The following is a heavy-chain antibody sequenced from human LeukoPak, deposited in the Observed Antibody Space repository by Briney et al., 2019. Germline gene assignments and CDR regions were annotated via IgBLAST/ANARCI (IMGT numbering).Heavy chain of an antibody. Sequence: GGSLRLSCAASGFTFSSYSMNWVRQAPGKGLEWVSGISWNSGSIGYADSVKGRFTISRDNAKNSLYLQMNSLRAEDTALYYCAKVGPGIAAAGTGYFGYWGQGTLVTVSS. CDR2: ISWNSGSI. CDR1: GFTFSSYS. V-gene: IGHV3-9*01. J-gene: IGHJ4*02. D-gene: IGHD6-13*01. CDR3: AKVGPGIAAAGTGYFGY.